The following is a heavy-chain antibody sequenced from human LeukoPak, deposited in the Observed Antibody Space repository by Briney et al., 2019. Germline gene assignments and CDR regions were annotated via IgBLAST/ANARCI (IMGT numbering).Heavy chain of an antibody. CDR3: AKDRPLAYCGGDCYSTGYFDY. Sequence: PGGSLRLSCEASGFTFSSYGMHWVRQAPGKGLERVAVISYDGSNKYYADSVKGRFTISRDNSKNTLYLQMNSLRAEDTAVYYCAKDRPLAYCGGDCYSTGYFDYWGQGTLVTVSS. J-gene: IGHJ4*02. CDR1: GFTFSSYG. D-gene: IGHD2-21*02. CDR2: ISYDGSNK. V-gene: IGHV3-30*18.